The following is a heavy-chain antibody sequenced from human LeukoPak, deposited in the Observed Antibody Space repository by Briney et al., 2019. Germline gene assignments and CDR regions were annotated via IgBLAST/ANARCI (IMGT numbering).Heavy chain of an antibody. CDR2: IIPIFGTA. CDR1: VGTFSSCA. V-gene: IGHV1-69*01. Sequence: AAVKVSCKASVGTFSSCAISWVRQAPGQGLEWMGGIIPIFGTANYAQKFQGRVTITADESTSTAYMELSSLRSEDTAVYYCARVSNWNAYYFDYWGQGTLVTVSS. D-gene: IGHD1-1*01. CDR3: ARVSNWNAYYFDY. J-gene: IGHJ4*02.